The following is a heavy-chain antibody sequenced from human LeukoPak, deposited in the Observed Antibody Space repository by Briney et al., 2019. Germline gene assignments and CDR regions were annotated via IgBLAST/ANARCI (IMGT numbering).Heavy chain of an antibody. Sequence: ASVKVSCKASGYTFTGYYLHWVRRAPGQGLEWIGQIDPNSGDTSYAQDFQGRVTTTRDTSISTAYMELSRLRSDDTAVYYCARDARVSADYWGQGTLVTVSS. J-gene: IGHJ4*02. CDR2: IDPNSGDT. D-gene: IGHD1-26*01. CDR3: ARDARVSADY. V-gene: IGHV1-2*06. CDR1: GYTFTGYY.